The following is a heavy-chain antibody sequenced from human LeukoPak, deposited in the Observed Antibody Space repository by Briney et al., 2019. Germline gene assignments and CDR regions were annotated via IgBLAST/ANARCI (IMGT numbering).Heavy chain of an antibody. Sequence: PSETLSHTCTVSGGSISSDNWTWIRQPPGKGLEYIGCIYHSGSTNYNPSLNSRVTISIDTSKNHFSLKLNSVTAADTAVYYCARGGHYYASGSYLAYWGQGTLVTVSS. V-gene: IGHV4-59*01. D-gene: IGHD3-10*01. CDR2: IYHSGST. CDR1: GGSISSDN. CDR3: ARGGHYYASGSYLAY. J-gene: IGHJ4*02.